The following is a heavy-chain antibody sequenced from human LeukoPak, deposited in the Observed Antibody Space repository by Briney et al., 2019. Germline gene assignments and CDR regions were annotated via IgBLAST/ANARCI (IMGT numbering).Heavy chain of an antibody. J-gene: IGHJ6*03. Sequence: SETLSLTCAVYGGSFSGYYWSWIRQPPGKGLEWIGEINHSGSTNYNPSLKSRVTISVDTSKNQFSLKLSSVTAADTAVYYCASRMGSYYYMDVWGKGTTVTVSS. CDR2: INHSGST. CDR3: ASRMGSYYYMDV. V-gene: IGHV4-34*01. CDR1: GGSFSGYY. D-gene: IGHD2-8*01.